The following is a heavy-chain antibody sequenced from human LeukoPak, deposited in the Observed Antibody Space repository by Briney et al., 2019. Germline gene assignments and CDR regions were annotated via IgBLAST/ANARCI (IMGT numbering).Heavy chain of an antibody. CDR3: AREASYYDILTGYYRPIDY. CDR2: ISWNSGSI. D-gene: IGHD3-9*01. J-gene: IGHJ4*02. CDR1: GFTFDDYA. V-gene: IGHV3-9*01. Sequence: GGSLRLSCAASGFTFDDYAMHWVRQAPGKGLEWVSGISWNSGSIGYADSVKGRFTIPRDNAKNSLYLQMNSLRAEDTAVYYCAREASYYDILTGYYRPIDYWGQGTLVTVSS.